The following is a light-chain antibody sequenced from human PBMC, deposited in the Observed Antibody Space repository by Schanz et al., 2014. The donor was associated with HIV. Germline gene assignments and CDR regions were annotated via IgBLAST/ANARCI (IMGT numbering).Light chain of an antibody. V-gene: IGLV1-40*01. Sequence: QSVLAQPPSVSGAPGQRVTISCTGSSSNLGADYDVHWYQLLPGTAPKLLISGNSNRPSGVPDRFSGSTSGTSAYLAITGLQADDEADYYCQSYDKSLSVVVFGGGTKLTVL. CDR3: QSYDKSLSVVV. CDR2: GNS. J-gene: IGLJ2*01. CDR1: SSNLGADYD.